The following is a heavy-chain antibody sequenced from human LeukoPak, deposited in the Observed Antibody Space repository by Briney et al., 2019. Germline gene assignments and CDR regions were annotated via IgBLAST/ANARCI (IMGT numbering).Heavy chain of an antibody. CDR1: GGSFSDYY. D-gene: IGHD6-19*01. Sequence: SETLSLTCAVYGGSFSDYYWTWIRQPPGKGLEWIAEIHHSGRTNYNPSLKSRVTISVDTSKNQLSLRLTSVTAADTAVYYCARKGSGWHTLEYWGQGTLVTVSS. V-gene: IGHV4-34*01. CDR3: ARKGSGWHTLEY. CDR2: IHHSGRT. J-gene: IGHJ4*02.